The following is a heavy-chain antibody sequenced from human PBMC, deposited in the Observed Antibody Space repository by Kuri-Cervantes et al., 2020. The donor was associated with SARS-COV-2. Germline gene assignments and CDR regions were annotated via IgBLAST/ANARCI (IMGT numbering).Heavy chain of an antibody. V-gene: IGHV3-23*01. D-gene: IGHD1-7*01. CDR2: ISGSGGST. CDR1: GFTFSSYA. CDR3: AKSPPDSITNYLYYFDL. Sequence: GESLKISCAASGFTFSSYAMSWVRQAPGKGLEWVSAISGSGGSTYYADSVKGRFTISRDNSKNTLYLQMNSLRVEDSALYFCAKSPPDSITNYLYYFDLWGQGTLVTVSS. J-gene: IGHJ4*02.